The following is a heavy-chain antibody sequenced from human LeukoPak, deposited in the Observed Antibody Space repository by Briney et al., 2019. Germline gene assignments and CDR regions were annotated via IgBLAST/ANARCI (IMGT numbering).Heavy chain of an antibody. CDR1: GGSISGWY. J-gene: IGHJ2*01. CDR3: ARVPYYYDSSGPGGYFDL. V-gene: IGHV3-66*01. Sequence: ETLSLTCAVSGGSISGWYWSWVRQAPGKGLEWVSVIYSGGSTYYADSVKGRFTISRDNSKNTLYLQMNSLRAEDTAVYYCARVPYYYDSSGPGGYFDLWGRGTLVTVSS. CDR2: IYSGGST. D-gene: IGHD3-22*01.